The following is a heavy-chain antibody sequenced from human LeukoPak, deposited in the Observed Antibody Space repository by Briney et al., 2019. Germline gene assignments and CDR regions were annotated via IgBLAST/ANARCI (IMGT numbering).Heavy chain of an antibody. D-gene: IGHD1-26*01. CDR3: ARGIVGATTGD. CDR1: GYTFTARA. CDR2: INPNSGGT. Sequence: ASVKVSCKASGYTFTARAMYWVRQAPGQGLEWMGWINPNSGGTNYAQKFQGRVTMTRDTSISTAYMELSRLRSDDTAVYYCARGIVGATTGDWGQGTLVTVSS. V-gene: IGHV1-2*02. J-gene: IGHJ4*02.